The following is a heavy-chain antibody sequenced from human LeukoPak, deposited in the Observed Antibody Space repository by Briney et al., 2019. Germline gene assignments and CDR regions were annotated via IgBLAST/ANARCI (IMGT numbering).Heavy chain of an antibody. Sequence: PGGSLRLSCAASGFTFSSYWMSWVRQAPGKGLEWVANIKQDGSEKYYVDSVKGRFTISRDNAKNSLYLQMNSLRAEDTAVYYCAGNGEYQLLIRFDYWGQGTLVIVSS. D-gene: IGHD2-2*01. V-gene: IGHV3-7*01. J-gene: IGHJ4*02. CDR2: IKQDGSEK. CDR1: GFTFSSYW. CDR3: AGNGEYQLLIRFDY.